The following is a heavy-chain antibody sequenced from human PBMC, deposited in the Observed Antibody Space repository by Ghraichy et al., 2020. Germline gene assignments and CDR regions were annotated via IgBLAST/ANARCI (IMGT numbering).Heavy chain of an antibody. CDR2: IIPIFGTA. CDR3: SDCLRGYCGGH. CDR1: GGTFSSYA. V-gene: IGHV1-69*13. D-gene: IGHD2-15*01. J-gene: IGHJ4*02. Sequence: SVKVSCKASGGTFSSYAISWVRQAPGQGLEWMGGIIPIFGTANYAQKFQGRVTITADESTSTAYMELSSLRSEDTAVYYCSDCLRGYCGGHWGQGTLVTVSS.